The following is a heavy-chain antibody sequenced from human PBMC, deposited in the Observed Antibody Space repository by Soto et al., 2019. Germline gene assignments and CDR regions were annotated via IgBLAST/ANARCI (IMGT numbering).Heavy chain of an antibody. D-gene: IGHD2-15*01. V-gene: IGHV3-21*01. J-gene: IGHJ4*02. CDR2: ISSSSSYI. Sequence: EVQLVESGGGLVQPGGSLRLSCAASGFTFSSYSMNWVRQAPGKGLEWVSSISSSSSYIYYADSVKGRFTISRDNAKNSLYLQMNSRRAEDTAVYYCARDLRCSGGSGLDYWGQGTLVTVSS. CDR1: GFTFSSYS. CDR3: ARDLRCSGGSGLDY.